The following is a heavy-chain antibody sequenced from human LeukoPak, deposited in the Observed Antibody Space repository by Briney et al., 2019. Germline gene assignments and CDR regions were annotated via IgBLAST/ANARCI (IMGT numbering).Heavy chain of an antibody. J-gene: IGHJ4*02. CDR1: GYTFTSYY. CDR3: ARGAWGYDILTGYYAILDY. D-gene: IGHD3-9*01. CDR2: ISPSGGST. V-gene: IGHV1-46*03. Sequence: ASVTVSCKASGYTFTSYYMHWVRQAPGQGLEWMGIISPSGGSTSYAQKFQGRVTMTRDTSTSTVYMELSSLRSEDTAVYYCARGAWGYDILTGYYAILDYWGQGTLVTVSS.